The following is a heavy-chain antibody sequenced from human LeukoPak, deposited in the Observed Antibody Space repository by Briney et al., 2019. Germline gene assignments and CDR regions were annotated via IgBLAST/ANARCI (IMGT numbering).Heavy chain of an antibody. CDR2: INPNSGGT. Sequence: ASVKVSCKASGYTFTGYYMHWVRHAPGQGLELMGWINPNSGGTNYAQKFQGRVTMTRDTSISTAYMELSRLRSDDTAVYYCARDRRTYYYGSGSYYYFDYWGQGTLVTVSS. CDR3: ARDRRTYYYGSGSYYYFDY. J-gene: IGHJ4*02. V-gene: IGHV1-2*02. D-gene: IGHD3-10*01. CDR1: GYTFTGYY.